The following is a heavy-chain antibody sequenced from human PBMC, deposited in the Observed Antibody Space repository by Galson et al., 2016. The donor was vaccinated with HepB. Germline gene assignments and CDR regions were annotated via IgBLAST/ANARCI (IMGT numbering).Heavy chain of an antibody. CDR2: ISWNSAGV. CDR1: GFSFHDYG. D-gene: IGHD2-2*01. V-gene: IGHV3-9*01. CDR3: VTDRPYRCSSSTCYWEFDF. J-gene: IGHJ4*02. Sequence: SLRLSCAASGFSFHDYGVDWVRQVPGKGLEWVAGISWNSAGVGYADSVKGRFTISRDNAKNSLYLQMNSLRPEETALYYCVTDRPYRCSSSTCYWEFDFWGQGTLVTVSS.